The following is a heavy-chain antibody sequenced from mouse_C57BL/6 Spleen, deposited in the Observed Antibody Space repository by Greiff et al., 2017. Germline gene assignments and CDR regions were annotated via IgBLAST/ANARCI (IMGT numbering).Heavy chain of an antibody. CDR1: GFNIKDYY. Sequence: EVQLQQSGAELVRPGASVKLSCTASGFNIKDYYMHWVKQRPEQGLEWIGRIDPADGDTEYAPQFQGQATMTAEPSSNTAYLQLSSLTSEDTAVYYCTTPVVDKSGYCEVWGTGTTVTVAS. CDR2: IDPADGDT. CDR3: TTPVVDKSGYCEV. D-gene: IGHD1-1*01. V-gene: IGHV14-1*01. J-gene: IGHJ1*03.